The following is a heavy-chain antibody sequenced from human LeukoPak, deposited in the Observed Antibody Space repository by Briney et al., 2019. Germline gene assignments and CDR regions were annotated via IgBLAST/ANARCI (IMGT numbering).Heavy chain of an antibody. CDR3: ARGRRPGYSYGGYYFDY. Sequence: GGSLRLSCAASGFTFSSYWMHWVRQAPGKGLVWVSRINSDGSSTSYADSVKGRFTISRDSAKNTLYLQMNSLRAEDTAVYYCARGRRPGYSYGGYYFDYWGQGTLVTVSS. CDR1: GFTFSSYW. V-gene: IGHV3-74*01. J-gene: IGHJ4*02. D-gene: IGHD5-18*01. CDR2: INSDGSST.